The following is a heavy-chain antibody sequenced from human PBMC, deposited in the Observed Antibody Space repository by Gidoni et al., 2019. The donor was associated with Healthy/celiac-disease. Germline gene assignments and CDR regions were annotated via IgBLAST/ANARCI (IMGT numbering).Heavy chain of an antibody. CDR3: ARVGRDGASDY. Sequence: QVQLVEPGGGLVKPGGSLRPSCAASGFTFSHYYMRWIRQAPGKGLEWVSYISSSSSYTNYADSVKSRFTISRDNAKNSLYLQMNSLRAEDTAVYYCARVGRDGASDYWGQGTLVTVSS. CDR1: GFTFSHYY. J-gene: IGHJ4*02. D-gene: IGHD2-2*01. V-gene: IGHV3-11*06. CDR2: ISSSSSYT.